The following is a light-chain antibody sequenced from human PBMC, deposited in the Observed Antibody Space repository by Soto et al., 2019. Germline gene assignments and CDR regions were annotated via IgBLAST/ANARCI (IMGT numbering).Light chain of an antibody. CDR2: RTS. Sequence: EIVLTQSPATLSLSPGERATLSCRASQSISSNLAWYQQKPGQAPRLLMFRTSSRATGFPARFSGSGSGTEFTLTISSLQPEDFATYYCQQLNSYPITFGQGTRLEIK. V-gene: IGKV3-15*01. CDR1: QSISSN. J-gene: IGKJ5*01. CDR3: QQLNSYPIT.